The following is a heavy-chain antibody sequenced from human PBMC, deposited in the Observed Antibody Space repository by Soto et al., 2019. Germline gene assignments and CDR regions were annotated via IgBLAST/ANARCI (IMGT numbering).Heavy chain of an antibody. D-gene: IGHD3-10*01. CDR2: ISSNGGST. CDR1: GFPFSSYA. J-gene: IGHJ3*02. CDR3: ARARGYAFDI. Sequence: GSLRLSCAASGFPFSSYAMHWVRQAPGKGLEYVSAISSNGGSTYYADSVKGRFTISRDNSKNTLYLQMGSLRAEDMAVYYCARARGYAFDIWGQGTMVTVSS. V-gene: IGHV3-64*02.